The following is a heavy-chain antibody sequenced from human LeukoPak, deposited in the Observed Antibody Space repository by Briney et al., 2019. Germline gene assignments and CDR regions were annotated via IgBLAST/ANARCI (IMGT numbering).Heavy chain of an antibody. Sequence: ASVKVSCKASGYTFTSYYMHWVRQAPGQGLEWMGIINPSGGSTSYAQKFQGRVTMTGDTSTSTVYMELSSLRSEDTAVYYCARGMEYYDFWSGYYRVDAFDIWGQGTMVTVSS. V-gene: IGHV1-46*01. J-gene: IGHJ3*02. D-gene: IGHD3-3*01. CDR1: GYTFTSYY. CDR3: ARGMEYYDFWSGYYRVDAFDI. CDR2: INPSGGST.